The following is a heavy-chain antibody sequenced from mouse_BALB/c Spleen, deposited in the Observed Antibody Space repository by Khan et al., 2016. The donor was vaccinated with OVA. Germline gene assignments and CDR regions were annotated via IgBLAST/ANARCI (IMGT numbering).Heavy chain of an antibody. CDR3: ARSVTITTVVATDFDY. V-gene: IGHV3-2*02. Sequence: EVQLQESGPGLVKPSQSLSLTSDYAWNWIRQFPGNKLEWMGYISYSGRTSYNPSLKSRISITRDTSKNPFFLPLNSGTIEDTATYYCARSVTITTVVATDFDYWGQGTTLTVSA. D-gene: IGHD1-1*01. J-gene: IGHJ2*01. CDR1: DYA. CDR2: ISYSGRT.